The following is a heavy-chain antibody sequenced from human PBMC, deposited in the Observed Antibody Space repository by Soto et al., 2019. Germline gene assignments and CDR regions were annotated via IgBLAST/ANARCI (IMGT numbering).Heavy chain of an antibody. Sequence: ASVKVSCKASGYTFTSYYMHWVRQAPGQGLEWMGIINPSGGSTSYAQKFQGRVTMTRDTSISTAYMELSRLRSDDTAVYYCARDEPRYYGSGSPLNYYYYGMEVWGQGTTVTVS. CDR1: GYTFTSYY. CDR3: ARDEPRYYGSGSPLNYYYYGMEV. J-gene: IGHJ6*01. D-gene: IGHD3-10*01. V-gene: IGHV1-46*01. CDR2: INPSGGST.